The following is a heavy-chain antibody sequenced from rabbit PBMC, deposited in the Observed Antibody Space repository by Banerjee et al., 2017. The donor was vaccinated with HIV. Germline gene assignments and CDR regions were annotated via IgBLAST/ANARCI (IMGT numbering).Heavy chain of an antibody. J-gene: IGHJ5*01. V-gene: IGHV1S40*01. Sequence: LEWIGCIYTGDASAHYASWAKGRFTISKTSSTTVTLQMTSLTAADTATHFCARDSTYVSSSGYWLDLWGQGTLVTV. D-gene: IGHD1-1*01. CDR2: IYTGDASA. CDR3: ARDSTYVSSSGYWLDL.